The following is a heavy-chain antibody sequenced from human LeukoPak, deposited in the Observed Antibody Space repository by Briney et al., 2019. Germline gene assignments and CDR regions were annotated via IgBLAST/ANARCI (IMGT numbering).Heavy chain of an antibody. J-gene: IGHJ4*02. Sequence: GGSLRLSCAASGFTFSTYNMNWVRQAPGKGLEWVSSISGSSSYIYYADSVKGRFSISRDNAKNSLYLQMNSLRAEDTAVYYCARSTTVVTIIDYWGQGTLVTVSS. V-gene: IGHV3-21*01. CDR3: ARSTTVVTIIDY. CDR2: ISGSSSYI. CDR1: GFTFSTYN. D-gene: IGHD4-23*01.